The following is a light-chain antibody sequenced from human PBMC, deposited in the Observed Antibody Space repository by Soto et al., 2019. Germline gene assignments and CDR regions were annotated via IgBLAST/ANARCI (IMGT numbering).Light chain of an antibody. CDR3: QQSYTTASIT. CDR2: AAS. Sequence: DIQMTQSPSSLSASVGDRVTITCRASQSISRNINWYPHKPGKAPKLLIYAASSLQNGVPSRFSGGGSGTEFTLSISSLQPEDFGTYYCQQSYTTASITFGRGTRVEIK. V-gene: IGKV1-39*01. J-gene: IGKJ5*01. CDR1: QSISRN.